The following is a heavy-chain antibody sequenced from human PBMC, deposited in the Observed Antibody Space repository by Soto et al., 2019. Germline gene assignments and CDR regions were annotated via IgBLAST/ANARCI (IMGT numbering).Heavy chain of an antibody. J-gene: IGHJ3*02. CDR1: GYPVTAYY. V-gene: IGHV1-2*02. D-gene: IGHD3-3*01. Sequence: QLHLVQSGAVVKKPGASVTVSCSASGYPVTAYYMHWVRQAPGRGLEWMGGINPATGAAKYTLTFQGRVTVTRDTSTSTVLMELGGLTSEDTADFYCARGGGVGVAGSAAFDMWGQGTLVTVSS. CDR2: INPATGAA. CDR3: ARGGGVGVAGSAAFDM.